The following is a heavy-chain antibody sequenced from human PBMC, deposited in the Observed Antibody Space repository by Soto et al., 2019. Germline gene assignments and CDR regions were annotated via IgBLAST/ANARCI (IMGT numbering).Heavy chain of an antibody. V-gene: IGHV4-39*01. J-gene: IGHJ4*02. Sequence: SETLSLTCTVSGGSISSSSYYWGWIRQPPGKGLEWIGSIYYSGSTYYNPSLKSRVTISVDTSKNQFSLKLSSVTAADTAVYYCARLRGYSGYEHFDYWGQGTLVTVSS. CDR1: GGSISSSSYY. CDR2: IYYSGST. D-gene: IGHD5-12*01. CDR3: ARLRGYSGYEHFDY.